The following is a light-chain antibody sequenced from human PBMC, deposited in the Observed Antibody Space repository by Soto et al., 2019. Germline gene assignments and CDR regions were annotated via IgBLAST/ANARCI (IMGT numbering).Light chain of an antibody. CDR1: QTISSW. CDR3: QHYNSYSEA. J-gene: IGKJ1*01. Sequence: DIQMTQSPSTLSGSVGDRVTITCRASQTISSWLAWYQQKPGKAPKLLIYKASTLKSGVPSRFSGSASGTEFTLTISSLQPDDFATYYCQHYNSYSEACGQGTKVDIK. V-gene: IGKV1-5*03. CDR2: KAS.